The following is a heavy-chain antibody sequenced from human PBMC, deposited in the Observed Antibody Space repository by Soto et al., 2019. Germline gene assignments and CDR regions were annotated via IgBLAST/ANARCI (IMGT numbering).Heavy chain of an antibody. D-gene: IGHD3-3*01. CDR1: GGTFSSYA. V-gene: IGHV1-69*01. CDR2: IIPIFGTA. CDR3: ASSPYYDFWSGYYENYYYYGMDV. J-gene: IGHJ6*02. Sequence: QVQLVQSGAEVKKPGSSVKVSCKASGGTFSSYAISWVRQAPGQGLEWMGGIIPIFGTANYAQKFQGRVTITAAESTRTAYMELSSLRSEDTAVYYCASSPYYDFWSGYYENYYYYGMDVWGQGTTVTVSS.